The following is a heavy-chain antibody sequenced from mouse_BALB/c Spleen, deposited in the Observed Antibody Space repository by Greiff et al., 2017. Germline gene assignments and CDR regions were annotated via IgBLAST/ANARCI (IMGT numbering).Heavy chain of an antibody. CDR3: ARGVPTATAYAMDY. CDR2: ISSGGST. V-gene: IGHV5-6-5*01. CDR1: GFTFSSYA. J-gene: IGHJ4*01. D-gene: IGHD1-2*01. Sequence: EVKLVESGGGLVKPGGSLKLSCAASGFTFSSYAMSWVRQTPEKRLEWVASISSGGSTYYPDSVKGRFTISRDNARNILYLQMSSLRSEDTAMYYCARGVPTATAYAMDYWGQGTSVTVSS.